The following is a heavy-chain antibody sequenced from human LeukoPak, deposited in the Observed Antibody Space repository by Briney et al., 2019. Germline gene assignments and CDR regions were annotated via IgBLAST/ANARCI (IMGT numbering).Heavy chain of an antibody. Sequence: GGSLRLSCAASGFIVSSNYMSWVRQAPGKGLEWVSVIYSGGSTYYADSVKGRFTISRDNSKNTLYLQMNSLRAEDTAVYYCARSYSSSPFDYWGQGTLVTVSS. J-gene: IGHJ4*02. CDR1: GFIVSSNY. D-gene: IGHD6-13*01. CDR2: IYSGGST. CDR3: ARSYSSSPFDY. V-gene: IGHV3-53*01.